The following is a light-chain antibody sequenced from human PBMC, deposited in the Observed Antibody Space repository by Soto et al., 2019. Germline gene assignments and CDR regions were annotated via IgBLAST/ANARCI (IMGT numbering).Light chain of an antibody. Sequence: EIVLTQSPATLSLSPGERATLSCRASQSVSSYLAWYQQKPGQAPRLLIHDASNRATGIPARFSGSGSGTDFTRTISSLEPEDFAVYYCQQRSVWYTFGQGTKLEIK. CDR1: QSVSSY. CDR2: DAS. CDR3: QQRSVWYT. V-gene: IGKV3-11*01. J-gene: IGKJ2*01.